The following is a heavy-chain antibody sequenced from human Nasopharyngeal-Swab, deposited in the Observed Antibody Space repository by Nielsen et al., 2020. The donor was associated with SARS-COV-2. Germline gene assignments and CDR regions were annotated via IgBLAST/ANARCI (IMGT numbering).Heavy chain of an antibody. V-gene: IGHV4-34*01. J-gene: IGHJ6*03. D-gene: IGHD3-10*01. CDR3: ASGRGSGRNYYYYMDV. Sequence: SETLSLTCAVYGGSFSGYYWSWFRQPPGKELEWIGEINHSGSTNYNPSPKSRVSISVDTSKNQFSLKLSSVTAADTAVYYCASGRGSGRNYYYYMDVWGKGTTVTVSS. CDR1: GGSFSGYY. CDR2: INHSGST.